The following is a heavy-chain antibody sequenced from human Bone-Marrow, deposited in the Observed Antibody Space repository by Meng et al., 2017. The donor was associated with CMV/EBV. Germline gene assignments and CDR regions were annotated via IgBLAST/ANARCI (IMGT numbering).Heavy chain of an antibody. J-gene: IGHJ4*02. CDR1: GGSISSSSYY. D-gene: IGHD6-13*01. CDR3: ASCSSSWLWTFDY. V-gene: IGHV4-39*07. CDR2: IYYSGST. Sequence: SETLSLTCTVSGGSISSSSYYWGWIRQPPGKGLEWIGSIYYSGSTYYNPSLKSRVTISVDTSKNQFSLKLSSVTAADTAVYYCASCSSSWLWTFDYWGQGTRVTVSS.